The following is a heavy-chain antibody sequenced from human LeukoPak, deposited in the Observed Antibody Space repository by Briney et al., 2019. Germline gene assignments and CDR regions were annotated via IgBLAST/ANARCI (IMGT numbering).Heavy chain of an antibody. CDR2: ISSSSSTI. CDR1: GFTFSSYS. D-gene: IGHD3-9*01. CDR3: ARDAYYDILTGRNGIDY. J-gene: IGHJ4*02. Sequence: PGGSLRLSCAASGFTFSSYSMNWVRQAPGRGLEWVSYISSSSSTIYYADSVKGRFTISRDNAKNSLYLQMNSLRAEDTAVYYCARDAYYDILTGRNGIDYWGQGTLVTVSS. V-gene: IGHV3-48*01.